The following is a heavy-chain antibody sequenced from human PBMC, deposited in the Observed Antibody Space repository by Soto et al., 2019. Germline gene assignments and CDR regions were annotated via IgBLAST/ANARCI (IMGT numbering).Heavy chain of an antibody. CDR2: IYYSGST. Sequence: PSETLSLTCTVSGGSVSSGSYYWSWIRQPPGKGLEWIGYIYYSGSTNYNPSLKSRVTISVDTSKNQLSLKLSSVTAADTAVYYCARQITIFGVANWFDPWGQGTLVTSPQ. J-gene: IGHJ5*02. D-gene: IGHD3-3*01. CDR1: GGSVSSGSYY. CDR3: ARQITIFGVANWFDP. V-gene: IGHV4-61*01.